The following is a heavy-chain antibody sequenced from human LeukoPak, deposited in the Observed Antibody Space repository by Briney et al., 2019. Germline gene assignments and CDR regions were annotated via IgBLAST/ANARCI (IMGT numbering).Heavy chain of an antibody. J-gene: IGHJ4*02. CDR2: ISGSGGST. V-gene: IGHV3-23*01. CDR1: GFTFSSYA. Sequence: PPGGSLRLSCAASGFTFSSYAMSWVRQAPGKGLEWVSAISGSGGSTYYADSVKGRLTISRDNSKNMLYLQMNSLRAEDTAVYYCAKGCTSCPFDYWGQGTLVTVSS. D-gene: IGHD2-2*01. CDR3: AKGCTSCPFDY.